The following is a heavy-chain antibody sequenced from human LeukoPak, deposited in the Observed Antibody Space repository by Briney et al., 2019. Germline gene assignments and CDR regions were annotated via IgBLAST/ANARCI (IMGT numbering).Heavy chain of an antibody. CDR1: GFTFSSYA. J-gene: IGHJ4*02. CDR3: AKETYSSGWYPYFDY. V-gene: IGHV3-23*01. D-gene: IGHD6-19*01. Sequence: GGSLRLSCVASGFTFSSYAMSWVRQAPGKGLEWVSGISGSDGSTYYADSVKGRFTISRDNSKNTLFLQMNSLRAEDTAVYYCAKETYSSGWYPYFDYWGQGTLVTVSS. CDR2: ISGSDGST.